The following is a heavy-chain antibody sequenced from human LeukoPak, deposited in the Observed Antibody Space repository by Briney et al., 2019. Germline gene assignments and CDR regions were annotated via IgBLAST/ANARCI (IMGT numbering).Heavy chain of an antibody. CDR2: IYYRGAT. Sequence: PSETLSLTCTVSGYSISDGGYFWSWVRQHPGKGLEWLGYIYYRGATYYNASLKSRLSISVDASKNLFSLNLTSVTAADTALYYRARAHSSSGYNIFDYWGQGTLVTVSS. CDR3: ARAHSSSGYNIFDY. CDR1: GYSISDGGYF. J-gene: IGHJ4*02. V-gene: IGHV4-31*03. D-gene: IGHD3-22*01.